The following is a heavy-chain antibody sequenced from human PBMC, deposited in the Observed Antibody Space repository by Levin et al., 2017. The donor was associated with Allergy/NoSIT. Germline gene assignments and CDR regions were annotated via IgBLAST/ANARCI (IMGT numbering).Heavy chain of an antibody. J-gene: IGHJ4*02. CDR1: GGSISSGGYY. V-gene: IGHV4-31*03. D-gene: IGHD4-17*01. CDR2: IYYSGST. CDR3: ARGPPTVTTYRFDY. Sequence: SQTLSLTCTVSGGSISSGGYYWSWIRQHPGKGLEWIGYIYYSGSTYYNPSLKSRVTISVDTSKNQFSLKLSSVTAADTAVYYCARGPPTVTTYRFDYWGQGTLVTVSS.